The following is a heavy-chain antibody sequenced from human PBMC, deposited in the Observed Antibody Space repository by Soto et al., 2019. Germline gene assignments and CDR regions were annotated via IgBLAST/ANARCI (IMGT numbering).Heavy chain of an antibody. CDR3: ARGIAAAGTEYNWFDP. CDR2: IIPIFGTA. J-gene: IGHJ5*02. D-gene: IGHD6-13*01. Sequence: QVQLVQSGAEVKKPGSSVKVSCKASGGTFSSYAISWVRQAPGQGLEWMGGIIPIFGTANYAQKFQGRVTITADESTSTSYMELSSLRSEDTAVYYCARGIAAAGTEYNWFDPWGQGTLVTVSS. V-gene: IGHV1-69*12. CDR1: GGTFSSYA.